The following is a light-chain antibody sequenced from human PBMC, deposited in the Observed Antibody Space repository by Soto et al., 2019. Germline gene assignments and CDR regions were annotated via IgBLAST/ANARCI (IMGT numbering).Light chain of an antibody. CDR1: SSDVGGYNY. CDR2: DVS. CDR3: SSYTRSSTLYVV. V-gene: IGLV2-14*01. J-gene: IGLJ2*01. Sequence: QSASVSGSPGQSITISCTGTSSDVGGYNYVSWYQQHPGKAPKLMIYDVSNRPSGVSNRFSGSKSGNTASLTISGLQAEDEADYYCSSYTRSSTLYVVFAGGTKLTVL.